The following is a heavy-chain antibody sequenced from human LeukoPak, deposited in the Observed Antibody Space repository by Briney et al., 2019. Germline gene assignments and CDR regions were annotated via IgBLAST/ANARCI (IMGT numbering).Heavy chain of an antibody. V-gene: IGHV4-59*08. D-gene: IGHD3-22*01. CDR1: GGSISSYY. CDR2: IYYSGST. Sequence: SETLSLTCTVSGGSISSYYWSWIRQPPGKGLEWIGYIYYSGSTNYNPSIKSRVTISVDTSKNQFSLKLSSVTAADTAVYYCARHSNSYYYDSSGYYLSTFDIWGQGTMVTVSS. CDR3: ARHSNSYYYDSSGYYLSTFDI. J-gene: IGHJ3*02.